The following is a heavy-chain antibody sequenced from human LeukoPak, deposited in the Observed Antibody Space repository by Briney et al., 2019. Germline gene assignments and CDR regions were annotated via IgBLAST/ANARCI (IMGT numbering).Heavy chain of an antibody. CDR3: ARDNGDYVSYSYYGMDV. D-gene: IGHD4-17*01. CDR2: ISSSSYI. V-gene: IGHV3-21*01. J-gene: IGHJ6*02. Sequence: GGSLRLSCATSGFTFSSYSMNWVRQAPGKGLEWVSSISSSSYIYYADSVKGRFTISRDNAKNSLYLQMNSLRAEDTAVYYCARDNGDYVSYSYYGMDVWGQGTTVTVSS. CDR1: GFTFSSYS.